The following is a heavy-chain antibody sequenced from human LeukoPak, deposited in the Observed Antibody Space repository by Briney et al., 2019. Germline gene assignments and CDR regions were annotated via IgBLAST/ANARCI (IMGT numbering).Heavy chain of an antibody. CDR3: ARDQLSRGVWFDP. CDR2: ISVYNGNT. J-gene: IGHJ5*02. D-gene: IGHD1-1*01. V-gene: IGHV1-18*01. CDR1: GYTFTSYG. Sequence: ASVKVSCKASGYTFTSYGISWVRQAPGQGLEWMGWISVYNGNTNYAQKIQGRVTMTTDTSTSTAYMELRSLRSDDTAVYYCARDQLSRGVWFDPWGQGTLVTVSS.